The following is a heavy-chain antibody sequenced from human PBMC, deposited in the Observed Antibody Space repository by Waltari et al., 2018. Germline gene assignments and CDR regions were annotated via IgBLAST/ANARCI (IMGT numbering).Heavy chain of an antibody. V-gene: IGHV4-34*01. CDR3: ARPPPYYDSSRYAFDI. Sequence: QVQLQQWGAGRLKPSETRSLPCAVYGGSFSGYAWSGIRPTPGKGLEWIGEINHSVSTNYNPSLKSRVTISVDTSKNQFSLKLSSVTAADTAVYYCARPPPYYDSSRYAFDIWGQGTMVTVSS. CDR1: GGSFSGYA. D-gene: IGHD3-22*01. J-gene: IGHJ3*02. CDR2: INHSVST.